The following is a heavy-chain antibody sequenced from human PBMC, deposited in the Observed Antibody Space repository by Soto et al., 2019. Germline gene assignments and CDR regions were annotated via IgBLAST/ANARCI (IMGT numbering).Heavy chain of an antibody. CDR1: GGTFSSYA. V-gene: IGHV1-69*13. J-gene: IGHJ5*02. CDR2: IIPIFGTA. D-gene: IGHD4-4*01. CDR3: ARVARDYSNYDWFDP. Sequence: GASVKVSCKASGGTFSSYAISWVRQAPGQGLEWMGGIIPIFGTANYAQKFQGRVTITADESTSTAYMELSSLRSEDTAVYYCARVARDYSNYDWFDPWRQGTLVTVSS.